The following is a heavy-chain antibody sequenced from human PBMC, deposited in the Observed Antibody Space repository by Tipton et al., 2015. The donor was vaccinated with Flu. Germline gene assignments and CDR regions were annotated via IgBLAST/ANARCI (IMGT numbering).Heavy chain of an antibody. D-gene: IGHD2-21*01. Sequence: QLVQSGAEVKKPGSSVKVSCKASGGTFSNYAISWVRQAPGQGLEWMGRIIPILDRTFYAQKFQGRVTITADKSTTTAYMELTSLRSEDSAVYYCAREGGAINIFVYYGLDVWGQGTTVTVSS. J-gene: IGHJ6*02. CDR1: GGTFSNYA. V-gene: IGHV1-69*09. CDR2: IIPILDRT. CDR3: AREGGAINIFVYYGLDV.